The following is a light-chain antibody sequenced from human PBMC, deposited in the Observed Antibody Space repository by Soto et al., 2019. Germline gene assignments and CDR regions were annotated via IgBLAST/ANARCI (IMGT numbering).Light chain of an antibody. CDR3: SSYTNINTRACV. J-gene: IGLJ1*01. Sequence: QSALTQPASVSGSPGQSITISCTGTSGDIGSYNRVSWYQQHPGKAPKLIIYEVTDRPSGVSNRFSGSKSGNTASLTISGLQAEDEADYHCSSYTNINTRACVFGTGTKVTVL. CDR2: EVT. CDR1: SGDIGSYNR. V-gene: IGLV2-14*01.